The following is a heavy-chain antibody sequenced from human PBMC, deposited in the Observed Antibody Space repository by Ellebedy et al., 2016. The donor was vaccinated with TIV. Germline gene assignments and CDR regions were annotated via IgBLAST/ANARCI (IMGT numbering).Heavy chain of an antibody. J-gene: IGHJ4*02. V-gene: IGHV3-48*02. D-gene: IGHD5-12*01. Sequence: PGGSLRLSCAASGFTFSSYSRNWVRQAPGKGLEWFSYITGISSTIYYADSGKSRFTISRDNAKNSLYLQMNSLRDEDTAVYYCARGGYGDYWGQGTLVTVSS. CDR3: ARGGYGDY. CDR2: ITGISSTI. CDR1: GFTFSSYS.